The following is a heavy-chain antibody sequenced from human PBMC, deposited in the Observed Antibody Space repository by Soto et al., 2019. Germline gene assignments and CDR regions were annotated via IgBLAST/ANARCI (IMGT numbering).Heavy chain of an antibody. Sequence: SVKVSCKASGFTFTSSAVQWVRQARGQRLEWIGWIVVGSGNTNYAQKFQERVTITRDMSTSTAYMELSGLRSEDTAVYYCAAEGRYSRHSDYGTDVWGQGTTVTVSS. D-gene: IGHD6-13*01. V-gene: IGHV1-58*01. CDR2: IVVGSGNT. CDR1: GFTFTSSA. J-gene: IGHJ6*02. CDR3: AAEGRYSRHSDYGTDV.